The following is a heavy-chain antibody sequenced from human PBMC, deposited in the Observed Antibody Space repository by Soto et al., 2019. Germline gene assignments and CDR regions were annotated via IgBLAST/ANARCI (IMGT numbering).Heavy chain of an antibody. CDR1: GFTFSSYA. J-gene: IGHJ4*02. V-gene: IGHV3-23*01. CDR3: AKGLIITIFGVVTELSFDY. D-gene: IGHD3-3*01. Sequence: GGSLRLSCAASGFTFSSYAMSWVRQAPGKGLEWVSAISGSGGSTYYADSVKGRFTISRDNSKNTLYLQMNSLRAEDTAVYYCAKGLIITIFGVVTELSFDYWGQGTLVTVSS. CDR2: ISGSGGST.